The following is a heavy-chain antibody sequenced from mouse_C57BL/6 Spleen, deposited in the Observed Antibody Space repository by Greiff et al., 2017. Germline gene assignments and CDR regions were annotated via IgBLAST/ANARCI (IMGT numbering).Heavy chain of an antibody. CDR1: GYSITSDY. V-gene: IGHV3-8*01. D-gene: IGHD2-4*01. CDR3: ARRDYDYDWYFDV. J-gene: IGHJ1*03. Sequence: VQLKESGPGLAKPSQTLSLTCSVTGYSITSDYWNWIRKFPGNKLEYMGYISYSGSTYYNPSLKSRISITRDTSKNQYYLQLKSVTTEDTATYDCARRDYDYDWYFDVWGTGTTVTVSS. CDR2: ISYSGST.